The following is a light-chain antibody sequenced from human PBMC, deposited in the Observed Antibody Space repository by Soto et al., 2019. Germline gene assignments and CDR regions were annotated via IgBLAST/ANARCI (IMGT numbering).Light chain of an antibody. CDR3: QQYYSYFWR. J-gene: IGKJ1*01. CDR2: AAS. V-gene: IGKV1-8*01. CDR1: QGITTY. Sequence: AIRMTQSPSSLSASTGDRVTITCRASQGITTYLAWYQQKPGKAPKLLIIAASTLQSGVQSRFSGSGSGTDFSLTISRLQSEYFGTYFFQQYYSYFWRFGPGTKVELK.